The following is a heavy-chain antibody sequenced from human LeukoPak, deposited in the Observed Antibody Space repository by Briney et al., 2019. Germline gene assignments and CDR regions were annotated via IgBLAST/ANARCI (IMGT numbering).Heavy chain of an antibody. Sequence: ASVKVSCKASGYTFTSYGISWVRQAPGRGLEWMGWISAYNGNTNYAQKLQGRVTMTTDTSTSTAYMELRSLRSDDTAVYYCARDIGGLGELSLGYWGQGTLVTVSS. V-gene: IGHV1-18*01. J-gene: IGHJ4*02. CDR3: ARDIGGLGELSLGY. CDR1: GYTFTSYG. D-gene: IGHD3-16*02. CDR2: ISAYNGNT.